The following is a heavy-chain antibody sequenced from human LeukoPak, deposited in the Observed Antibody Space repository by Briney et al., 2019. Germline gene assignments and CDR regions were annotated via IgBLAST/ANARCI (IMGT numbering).Heavy chain of an antibody. Sequence: VGCLRLSCAPSGLTSSSHSLHWVRDAPGKELVCVSRITTDGSTTTYADSVKGRLTISRENPKNTLYLKLTSLRAKDTSFYYCPTQQGGNPAYWGQGTLVTVSS. V-gene: IGHV3-74*03. J-gene: IGHJ4*02. CDR3: PTQQGGNPAY. D-gene: IGHD1-14*01. CDR1: GLTSSSHS. CDR2: ITTDGSTT.